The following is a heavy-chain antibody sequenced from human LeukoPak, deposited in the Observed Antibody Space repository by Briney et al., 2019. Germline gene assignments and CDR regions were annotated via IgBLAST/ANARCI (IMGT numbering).Heavy chain of an antibody. V-gene: IGHV4-34*01. J-gene: IGHJ5*02. Sequence: SETLSLTCAAYGWSFSGYYWSWIRQPPGKGLEWIGEINHSGSTNYNPSLKMRCTISVGTSTNQCSLKLSSVTAADTAVYYCARYCSGGSCYHNWFDPCGQGTLVTVSS. CDR2: INHSGST. CDR1: GWSFSGYY. D-gene: IGHD2-15*01. CDR3: ARYCSGGSCYHNWFDP.